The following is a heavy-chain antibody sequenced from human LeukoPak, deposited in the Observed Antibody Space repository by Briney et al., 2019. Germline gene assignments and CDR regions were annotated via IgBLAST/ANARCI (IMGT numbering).Heavy chain of an antibody. CDR1: GGSISSSY. CDR3: ARDLGQVGATHY. Sequence: SETLSLTCTVSGGSISSSYWSWIRQPPGKGLEWIGYIYYTGTTNYNPSLKSRVTISLDTYKNQFSLKLRYMTAADTAAYYCARDLGQVGATHYWGQGTLVTVSS. D-gene: IGHD1-26*01. V-gene: IGHV4-59*12. CDR2: IYYTGTT. J-gene: IGHJ4*02.